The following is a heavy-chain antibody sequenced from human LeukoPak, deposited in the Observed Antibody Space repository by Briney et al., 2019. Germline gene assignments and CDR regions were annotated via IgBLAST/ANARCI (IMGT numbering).Heavy chain of an antibody. V-gene: IGHV3-23*01. CDR2: ISGSGVIT. CDR3: AKEWWEPTRDDYFDY. J-gene: IGHJ4*02. D-gene: IGHD1-26*01. Sequence: LXLSCAASGFTFSNYAMSWVRQAPGKGLEWVSVISGSGVITYYADSVKGRFTISRDNSKNTLYLQMNSLRAEDTAVYYCAKEWWEPTRDDYFDYWGQGTLVTVSS. CDR1: GFTFSNYA.